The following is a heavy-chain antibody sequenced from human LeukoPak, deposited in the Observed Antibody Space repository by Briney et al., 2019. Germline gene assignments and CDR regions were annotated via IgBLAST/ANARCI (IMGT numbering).Heavy chain of an antibody. D-gene: IGHD4-23*01. J-gene: IGHJ4*02. V-gene: IGHV1-2*02. CDR2: INPNSGGT. CDR1: GYTFTGYY. Sequence: ASVKVSCKASGYTFTGYYMHWVRQAPGQGLEWMGWINPNSGGTNYAQKFQGRVTMTRDTSISTASMELSRLRSDDTAVCYCARALYGGGGFDYWGQGTLVTVSS. CDR3: ARALYGGGGFDY.